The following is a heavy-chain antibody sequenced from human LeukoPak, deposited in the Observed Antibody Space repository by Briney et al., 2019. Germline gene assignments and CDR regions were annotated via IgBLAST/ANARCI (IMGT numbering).Heavy chain of an antibody. J-gene: IGHJ5*02. V-gene: IGHV3-21*01. D-gene: IGHD4-17*01. CDR3: ARDNSHYGFDP. CDR1: GFTFSSCA. CDR2: ISSSSSYI. Sequence: GGSLRLSCAASGFTFSSCAMSWVRQAPGKGLEWVSSISSSSSYIYYADSVKGRFTISRDNAKNSLYLQMNSLRAEDTAVYYCARDNSHYGFDPWGQGTLVTVSS.